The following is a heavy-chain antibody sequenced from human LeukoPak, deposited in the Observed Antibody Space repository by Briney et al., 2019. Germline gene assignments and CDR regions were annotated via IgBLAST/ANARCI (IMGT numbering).Heavy chain of an antibody. CDR3: ARGSTSDWPLDH. J-gene: IGHJ4*02. D-gene: IGHD2-2*01. Sequence: GGSLRLSCAASGFTFSSYSMNWVRQAPGKGLEWVSHITASGTAMFYADSVKGRFTISRDNAKNSLYLQMNSLRDEDTAVYYCARGSTSDWPLDHWGQETLVTISS. V-gene: IGHV3-48*02. CDR2: ITASGTAM. CDR1: GFTFSSYS.